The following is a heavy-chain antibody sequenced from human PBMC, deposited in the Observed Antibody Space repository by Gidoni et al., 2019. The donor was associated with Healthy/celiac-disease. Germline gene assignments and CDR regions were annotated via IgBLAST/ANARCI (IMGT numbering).Heavy chain of an antibody. J-gene: IGHJ6*02. Sequence: QVQLVESGGGVVQPGRSLRLSCAASGFPFSSYGMHWVRQAPGKGLEWVAVISYDGSNKYYADSVKGRFTISRDNSKNTLYLQMNSLRAEDTAVYYCAKDRGYDYGDYYGMDVWGQGTTVTVSS. D-gene: IGHD4-17*01. V-gene: IGHV3-30*18. CDR1: GFPFSSYG. CDR3: AKDRGYDYGDYYGMDV. CDR2: ISYDGSNK.